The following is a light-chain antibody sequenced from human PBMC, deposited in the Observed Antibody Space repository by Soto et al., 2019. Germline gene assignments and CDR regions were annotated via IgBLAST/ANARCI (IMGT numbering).Light chain of an antibody. CDR2: DVS. CDR3: CSYAGSYTCV. V-gene: IGLV2-11*01. CDR1: SSDVGGYNY. Sequence: QSALTQPRSVSGSPGQSVTISCTGASSDVGGYNYVSRYQQHPGKAPKLMIYDVSKRPSGVPDRFSGSKSGNTASLTISGLQAEDEAGYYCCSYAGSYTCVXGTGTKSPS. J-gene: IGLJ1*01.